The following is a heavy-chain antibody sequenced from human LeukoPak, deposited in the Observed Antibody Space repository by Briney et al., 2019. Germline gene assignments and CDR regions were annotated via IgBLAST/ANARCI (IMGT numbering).Heavy chain of an antibody. V-gene: IGHV3-53*01. Sequence: GGSLRLSCAASGFTVSGNYMRCVRQAPGEGLAWVSLIYSGGTTYYADSVKGRFTITRDNSKNTLYLQMNSLRPEDTAVYYCARDREGPWGQGTLVTVSS. CDR2: IYSGGTT. J-gene: IGHJ5*02. CDR3: ARDREGP. D-gene: IGHD1-26*01. CDR1: GFTVSGNY.